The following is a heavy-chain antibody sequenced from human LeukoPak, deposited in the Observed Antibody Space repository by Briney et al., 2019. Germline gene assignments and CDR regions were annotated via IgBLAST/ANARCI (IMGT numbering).Heavy chain of an antibody. V-gene: IGHV3-23*01. CDR2: ITGTGAYT. Sequence: PGGSLRLSCAASGFTFNNYAMTWVRQAPGKGLEWVSAITGTGAYTNYADSVKGRFTISRDNSENTMYLQMNSLRAEDTAIYYCAKRSATSSGYFDLWGWGTLVTVSS. CDR1: GFTFNNYA. CDR3: AKRSATSSGYFDL. J-gene: IGHJ4*02. D-gene: IGHD3-22*01.